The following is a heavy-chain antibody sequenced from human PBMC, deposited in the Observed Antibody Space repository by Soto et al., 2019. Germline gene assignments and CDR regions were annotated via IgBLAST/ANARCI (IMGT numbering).Heavy chain of an antibody. CDR3: ARVGSVVTAILWWFDP. V-gene: IGHV4-4*02. D-gene: IGHD2-21*02. CDR2: IYHSGST. J-gene: IGHJ5*02. CDR1: GGSISSSNW. Sequence: LRETLSLTCAVSGGSISSSNWWSWVRQPPGKGLEWIGEIYHSGSTNYNPSLKSRVTISVDKSKNQFSLKLSSVTAADTAVYYCARVGSVVTAILWWFDPWGQGTLVTVSS.